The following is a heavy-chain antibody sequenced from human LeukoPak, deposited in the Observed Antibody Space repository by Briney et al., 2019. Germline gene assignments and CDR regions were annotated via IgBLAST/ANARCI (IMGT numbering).Heavy chain of an antibody. Sequence: RASVTVSCKASGYTFTSYAMHWVRQAPGQRLEWMGWINAGSGNTKYSQKFQGRVTITRDTSASTAYMELSSLRSEDTAVYYCATLDKGWNFVFDYWGQGTLVTVST. D-gene: IGHD1-7*01. CDR1: GYTFTSYA. J-gene: IGHJ4*02. CDR2: INAGSGNT. V-gene: IGHV1-3*01. CDR3: ATLDKGWNFVFDY.